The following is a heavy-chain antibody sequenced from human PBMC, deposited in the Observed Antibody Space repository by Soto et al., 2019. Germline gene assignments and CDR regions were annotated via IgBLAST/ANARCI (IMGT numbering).Heavy chain of an antibody. CDR2: ISSSSSST. Sequence: GGSLRLSCAASGFTFSSYSMNWVRQAPGKGLEWVSSISSSSSSTYYADSVKGRFTISRDNSKNTLYLQMNSLRAEDTAVYYCAKPIYGDYEDNWFDPWGQGTLVTVSS. J-gene: IGHJ5*02. CDR1: GFTFSSYS. D-gene: IGHD4-17*01. V-gene: IGHV3-21*04. CDR3: AKPIYGDYEDNWFDP.